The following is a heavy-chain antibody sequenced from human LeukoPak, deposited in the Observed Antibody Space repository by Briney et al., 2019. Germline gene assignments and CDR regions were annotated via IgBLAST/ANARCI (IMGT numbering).Heavy chain of an antibody. J-gene: IGHJ6*03. D-gene: IGHD3-22*01. V-gene: IGHV1-69*05. CDR2: IIPIFGTA. Sequence: SVKVSCKASGGTFSSYAISWVRQAPGQGLEWMGGIIPIFGTANYAQKFQGRVTITTGESTSTAYMELSSLRSEDTAVYYCARSYYDSSGYYYDYYYMDVWGKGTTVTVSS. CDR3: ARSYYDSSGYYYDYYYMDV. CDR1: GGTFSSYA.